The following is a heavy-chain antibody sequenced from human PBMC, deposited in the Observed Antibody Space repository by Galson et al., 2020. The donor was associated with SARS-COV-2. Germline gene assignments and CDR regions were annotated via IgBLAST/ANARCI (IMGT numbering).Heavy chain of an antibody. CDR3: ARDSNPSRYLDTTRGHGFDI. CDR2: IVPLFGTA. J-gene: IGHJ3*02. CDR1: GGNFATYG. Sequence: ASVKVSCKASGGNFATYGINWVRQAPGQGLEWMGSIVPLFGTANYAQSSQGRVKIIADKSTTTVYMEFNRLTSGDTAMYYCARDSNPSRYLDTTRGHGFDIWGQGTMVIVSS. V-gene: IGHV1-69*06. D-gene: IGHD5-18*01.